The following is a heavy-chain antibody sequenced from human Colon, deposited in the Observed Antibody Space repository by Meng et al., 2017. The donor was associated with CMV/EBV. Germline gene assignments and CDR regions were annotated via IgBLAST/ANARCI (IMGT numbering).Heavy chain of an antibody. D-gene: IGHD2-15*01. CDR2: IFSNDEK. J-gene: IGHJ5*02. CDR3: ARILTVVVVAATSNWFDP. Sequence: SGPTLVKPTETLTLTCTVSGFSLRNARMGVSWIRQPPGKALEWLAHIFSNDEKSYSTSLKSRLTISKDTSKSQVVLTMTNMDPVDTATYYCARILTVVVVAATSNWFDPWGQGTLVTVSS. CDR1: GFSLRNARMG. V-gene: IGHV2-26*01.